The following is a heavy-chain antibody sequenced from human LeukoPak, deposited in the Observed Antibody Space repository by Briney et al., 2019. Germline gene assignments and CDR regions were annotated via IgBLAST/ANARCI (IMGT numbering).Heavy chain of an antibody. D-gene: IGHD3-22*01. V-gene: IGHV4-39*07. CDR2: INHRGST. J-gene: IGHJ4*02. CDR3: ARRYPYYYDSSGYYFFDY. Sequence: SETLSLTCTVSGGSISSSSYYWGWIRQPPGKGLEWIGEINHRGSTNYNPSLKSRVTISVDTSKNQFSLKLSSVTAADTAVYYCARRYPYYYDSSGYYFFDYWGQGTLVTVSS. CDR1: GGSISSSSYY.